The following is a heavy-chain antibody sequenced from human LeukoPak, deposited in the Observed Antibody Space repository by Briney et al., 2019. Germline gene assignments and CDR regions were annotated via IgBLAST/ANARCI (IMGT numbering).Heavy chain of an antibody. Sequence: GGSLRLSCAASGFTFSSYWMSWVRQAPGKGLEWVSSISSSSSYIYYADSVKGRFTISRDNAKNSLYLQMNSLRAEDTAVYYCVKDRLLPHSPGDAFDIWGQGAMVTVSS. J-gene: IGHJ3*02. CDR3: VKDRLLPHSPGDAFDI. D-gene: IGHD3-10*01. V-gene: IGHV3-21*01. CDR2: ISSSSSYI. CDR1: GFTFSSYW.